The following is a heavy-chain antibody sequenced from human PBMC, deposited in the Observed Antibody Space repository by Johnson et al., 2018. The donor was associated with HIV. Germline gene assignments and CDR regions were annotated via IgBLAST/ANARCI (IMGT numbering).Heavy chain of an antibody. CDR2: IYSGGST. CDR3: AREEGELLGGDAFDI. V-gene: IGHV3-53*01. CDR1: GFTVSSNY. Sequence: VQLVESGGGLIQPGGSLRLSCAASGFTVSSNYMSWVRQAPGKGLEWVSVIYSGGSTYYADSVKGRFTISRDNSKNTLYLQMNSRRVEDTAVYYCAREEGELLGGDAFDIWGQGTMVTVSS. J-gene: IGHJ3*02. D-gene: IGHD1-26*01.